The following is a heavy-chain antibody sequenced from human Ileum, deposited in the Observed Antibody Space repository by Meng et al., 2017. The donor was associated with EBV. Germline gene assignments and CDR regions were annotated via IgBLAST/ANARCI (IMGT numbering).Heavy chain of an antibody. CDR3: ARDPTGGEDHQRV. Sequence: LQESGPGLVKPSGTRSLPGAVSGGSISSSNWWSWVRQPPGKGLEWIGKIYHSGITIYNPSLKSRVTMSVDNSKNQFSLKLNSMTAADTAVYYCARDPTGGEDHQRVWGQGTLVTVSS. CDR1: GGSISSSNW. J-gene: IGHJ4*02. CDR2: IYHSGIT. V-gene: IGHV4-4*02. D-gene: IGHD1-14*01.